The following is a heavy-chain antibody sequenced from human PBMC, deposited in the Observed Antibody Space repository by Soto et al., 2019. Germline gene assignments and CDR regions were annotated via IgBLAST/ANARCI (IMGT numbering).Heavy chain of an antibody. D-gene: IGHD6-13*01. V-gene: IGHV3-30-3*02. CDR1: GFTFSSYA. CDR2: ISYDGSNK. Sequence: GGSLRLSCAASGFTFSSYAMHWVRQAPGKGLEWVAVISYDGSNKYYADSVKGRFTISRDNSKNTLYLQMNSLRAEDTAVYYCAKPFHSSWYEKVRGNWFDPWGQGTLVTVSS. J-gene: IGHJ5*02. CDR3: AKPFHSSWYEKVRGNWFDP.